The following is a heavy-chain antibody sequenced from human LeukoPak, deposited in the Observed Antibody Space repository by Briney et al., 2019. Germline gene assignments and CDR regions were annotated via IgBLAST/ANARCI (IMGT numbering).Heavy chain of an antibody. V-gene: IGHV1-46*01. D-gene: IGHD3-22*01. CDR1: GYTFTSYY. CDR2: INPSGGST. CDR3: ARDHNTLYDSSGYYLNY. J-gene: IGHJ4*02. Sequence: GASVKVSCKASGYTFTSYYMHWVRQAPGQGREWMGIINPSGGSTSYAQKFQGRVTITRDTSTSTVYMELSSLRSEDTDVYYCARDHNTLYDSSGYYLNYWGQGTLVTVSS.